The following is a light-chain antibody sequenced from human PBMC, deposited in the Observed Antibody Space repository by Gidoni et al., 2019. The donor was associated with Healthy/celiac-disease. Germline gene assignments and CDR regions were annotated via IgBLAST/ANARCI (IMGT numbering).Light chain of an antibody. Sequence: EIVLTQAPATLSLSPGERATLSCKASQSVSSSLAWYQQKPGQAPRLLIYAASNRATGTPARFSGSGSGTDFPLTIISLEPEDFAVYYCQQRSNWPPSFGQXTKLEIK. CDR3: QQRSNWPPS. CDR2: AAS. CDR1: QSVSSS. J-gene: IGKJ2*03. V-gene: IGKV3-11*01.